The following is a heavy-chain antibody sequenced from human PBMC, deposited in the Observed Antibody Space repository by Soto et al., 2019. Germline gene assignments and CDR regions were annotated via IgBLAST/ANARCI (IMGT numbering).Heavy chain of an antibody. CDR2: IYYSGST. CDR3: AREPMTDRNWFDP. V-gene: IGHV4-39*01. J-gene: IGHJ5*02. CDR1: GGSISSSSYY. Sequence: SETLSLTCTVSGGSISSSSYYWGWIRQPPGRGLEWIGSIYYSGSTYYNPSLKSRVTISVDTSKNQFSLKLSSVTAADTAVYYCAREPMTDRNWFDPWGQGTLVTVSS. D-gene: IGHD3-22*01.